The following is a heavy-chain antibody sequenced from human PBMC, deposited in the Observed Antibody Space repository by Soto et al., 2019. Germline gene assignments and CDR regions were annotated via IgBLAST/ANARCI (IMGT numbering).Heavy chain of an antibody. Sequence: GGSLRLSCAASGFTFSRHWMSWVRQVPGKGLEWVAKINQDGSDKHYVDSVKGRFTISRDNAKNSLYLQMNNLRAENTAVYYCARDGLPFALDIWGQGTMVTVSS. CDR2: INQDGSDK. J-gene: IGHJ3*02. CDR1: GFTFSRHW. D-gene: IGHD3-16*01. CDR3: ARDGLPFALDI. V-gene: IGHV3-7*03.